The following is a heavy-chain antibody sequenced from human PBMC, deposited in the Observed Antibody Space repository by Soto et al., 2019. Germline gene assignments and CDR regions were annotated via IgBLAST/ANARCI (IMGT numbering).Heavy chain of an antibody. Sequence: EVQLLESGGGLGQPGGSLRLSCAGSGFTFSRFAMSWVRQVPGKGLEWVSAISGSGQTTYYADSVKGRFTVSRDNSNNTLYLQMNSLRAEDTAVYYCARGFYFYETSGPFDFWGQGTLVTVSS. J-gene: IGHJ4*02. CDR2: ISGSGQTT. CDR1: GFTFSRFA. CDR3: ARGFYFYETSGPFDF. D-gene: IGHD3-22*01. V-gene: IGHV3-23*01.